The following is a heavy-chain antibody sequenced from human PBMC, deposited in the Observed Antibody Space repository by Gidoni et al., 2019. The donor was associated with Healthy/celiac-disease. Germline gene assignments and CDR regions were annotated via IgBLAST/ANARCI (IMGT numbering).Heavy chain of an antibody. J-gene: IGHJ1*01. V-gene: IGHV1-69*01. CDR2: IIPNVGTS. D-gene: IGHD2-21*02. Sequence: QVQLVQSGAEVKKPGSSVKVSCKASGGTFSSYAISWVRQSHVQGLDGMGGIIPNVGTSNYAQKFQGMFTMISDESTSTAYMELSSLRAEDTAVYDCASRPGGYCGGDCPAFQHWGQGTLVTVSS. CDR1: GGTFSSYA. CDR3: ASRPGGYCGGDCPAFQH.